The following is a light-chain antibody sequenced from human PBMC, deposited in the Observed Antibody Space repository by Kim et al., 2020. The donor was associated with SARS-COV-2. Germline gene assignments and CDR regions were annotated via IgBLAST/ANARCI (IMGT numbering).Light chain of an antibody. CDR3: QAWVSTTVI. CDR1: RLGNKY. V-gene: IGLV3-1*01. CDR2: QDY. J-gene: IGLJ2*01. Sequence: SYELTQPPSVSVSPGQTVSITCSGDRLGNKYACWYQQRPGQSPVLVIYQDYKRPSGIPGRFSGSNSGNTATLTISGTQALDEADYYCQAWVSTTVIFGGG.